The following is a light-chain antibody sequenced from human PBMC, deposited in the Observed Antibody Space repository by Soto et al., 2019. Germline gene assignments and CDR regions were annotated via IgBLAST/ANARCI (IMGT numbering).Light chain of an antibody. Sequence: QSALTQPASVSGSPGQSITISCTGTSSDVGGYNYVSWYQQHPGKAPKLVIYDVSNRPSGVSDRFSGSKSDNTASLIISGLQAEDEADYYCSSYTSSSTFYVFGTGTKLTVL. CDR2: DVS. CDR1: SSDVGGYNY. J-gene: IGLJ1*01. V-gene: IGLV2-14*01. CDR3: SSYTSSSTFYV.